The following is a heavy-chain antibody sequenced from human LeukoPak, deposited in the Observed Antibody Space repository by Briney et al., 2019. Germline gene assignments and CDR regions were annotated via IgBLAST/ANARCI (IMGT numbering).Heavy chain of an antibody. CDR2: IYFSGRT. D-gene: IGHD6-19*01. CDR3: ARGLEGSGWGTFDY. V-gene: IGHV4-59*01. Sequence: SETLSLTCTVSAGSINSYYWSWIRQPPGKGLEWIGYIYFSGRTNYNPSLKSRVTISVDTSKNQFSLILSSVTAADTAVYYCARGLEGSGWGTFDYWGQGTLVTVSS. CDR1: AGSINSYY. J-gene: IGHJ4*02.